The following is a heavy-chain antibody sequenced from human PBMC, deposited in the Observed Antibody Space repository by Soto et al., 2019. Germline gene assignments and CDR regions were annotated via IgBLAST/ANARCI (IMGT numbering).Heavy chain of an antibody. Sequence: GGSLRLSCAASGFTFSIYAMHWVRHAPGEGLEWVAVISFHGTNKNYADSVKGRFTISRDNSNNTVFLEMNSLRPEDTAMYYCARDGRAYSGQDSLDFWGQGTPVTVSS. CDR2: ISFHGTNK. CDR3: ARDGRAYSGQDSLDF. J-gene: IGHJ4*02. D-gene: IGHD5-12*01. V-gene: IGHV3-30-3*01. CDR1: GFTFSIYA.